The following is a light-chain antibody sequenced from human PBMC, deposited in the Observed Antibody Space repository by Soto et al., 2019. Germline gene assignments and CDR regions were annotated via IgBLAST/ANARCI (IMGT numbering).Light chain of an antibody. CDR3: QQRSTWPLT. CDR1: QSVGGY. V-gene: IGKV1-39*01. J-gene: IGKJ1*01. Sequence: DIQMTQSPSSLSASVGDRVTITCRASQSVGGYLSWYQQRSGTAPKLLIYYISTLVRGIPPRFSGSGSGTEFPLTIHSLQPEDFGTYYCQQRSTWPLTFGQGTKV. CDR2: YIS.